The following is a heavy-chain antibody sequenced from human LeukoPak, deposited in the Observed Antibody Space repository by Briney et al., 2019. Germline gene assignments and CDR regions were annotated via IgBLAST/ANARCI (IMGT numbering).Heavy chain of an antibody. CDR2: IYHSGST. D-gene: IGHD6-13*01. CDR1: GGSISSGGYY. J-gene: IGHJ4*02. Sequence: PSETLSLTCTVSGGSISSGGYYWSWIRQPPGKGLEWIGYIYHSGSTYYNPSLKSRVTISLDRSKNQFSLKLSSVTAADTAVYYCATGHSSSSIDYWGQGTLVTVSS. CDR3: ATGHSSSSIDY. V-gene: IGHV4-30-2*01.